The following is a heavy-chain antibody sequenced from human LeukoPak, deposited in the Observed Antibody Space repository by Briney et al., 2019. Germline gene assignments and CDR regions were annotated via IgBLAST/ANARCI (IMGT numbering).Heavy chain of an antibody. Sequence: SETLSLTCAVYGGSFSDYYWNCIRQPPGKGLEWIGEINHSGGTNYNPSLKSRVTISVDTSKNQFSLKLSSVTAADTAVYYCASAPRIFGVALDYWGQGTLVTVSS. D-gene: IGHD3-3*02. CDR1: GGSFSDYY. V-gene: IGHV4-34*01. CDR2: INHSGGT. J-gene: IGHJ4*02. CDR3: ASAPRIFGVALDY.